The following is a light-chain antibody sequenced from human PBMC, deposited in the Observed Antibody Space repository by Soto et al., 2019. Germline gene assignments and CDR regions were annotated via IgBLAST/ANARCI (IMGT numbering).Light chain of an antibody. CDR2: GVS. V-gene: IGKV3-20*01. J-gene: IGKJ4*01. CDR1: QRVSNTY. CDR3: PQYSRSAVT. Sequence: EVVVAQDPGTLPLSPGERATRSCRARQRVSNTYLAWYQQTPGQAPRLLIYGVSSRATGIPDRFRGSGSGRYCTLTISRLEPEDFAVYYFPQYSRSAVTCGGGTKVEIK.